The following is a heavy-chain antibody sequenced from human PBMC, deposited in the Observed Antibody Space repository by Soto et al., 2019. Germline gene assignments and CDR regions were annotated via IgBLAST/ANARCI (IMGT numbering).Heavy chain of an antibody. J-gene: IGHJ4*02. CDR2: IQYRGST. V-gene: IGHV4-39*01. CDR3: AGMFWFGDLLFDY. CDR1: DDSITSGAYY. Sequence: SETLSLTCTVSDDSITSGAYYWGLIRQPPGKGLEWIGTIQYRGSTYYNPSLKSRVTMSLDTSKNQYSLRLSSGTAADTAVYFWAGMFWFGDLLFDYGGREPWSPSPQ. D-gene: IGHD3-10*01.